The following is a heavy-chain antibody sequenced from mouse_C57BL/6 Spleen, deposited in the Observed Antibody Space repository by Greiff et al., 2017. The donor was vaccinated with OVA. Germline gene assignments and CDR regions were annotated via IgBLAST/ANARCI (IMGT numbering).Heavy chain of an antibody. CDR3: ARGEGLRRAMDY. Sequence: VKLMESGAELARPGASVKLSCKASGYTFTSYGISWVKQRTGQGLEWIGEIYPRSGNTYYNEKFKGKATLTADKSSSTAYMELRSLTSEDSAVYFCARGEGLRRAMDYWGQGTSVTVSS. D-gene: IGHD2-4*01. CDR1: GYTFTSYG. V-gene: IGHV1-81*01. J-gene: IGHJ4*01. CDR2: IYPRSGNT.